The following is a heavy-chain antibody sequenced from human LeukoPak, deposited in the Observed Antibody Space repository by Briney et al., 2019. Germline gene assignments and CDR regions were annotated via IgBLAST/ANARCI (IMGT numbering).Heavy chain of an antibody. CDR2: INSDGSRT. D-gene: IGHD3-10*01. J-gene: IGHJ4*02. V-gene: IGHV3-74*01. CDR3: ARGRYYYGSGIDC. CDR1: GFTFSNYW. Sequence: GGSLRLSCAASGFTFSNYWMHWVRQAPGKGLVWVSRINSDGSRTTYADSVKGRFTISRDNAKNTLYLQMTSLRAEDTAVYYCARGRYYYGSGIDCWGQGTLVTVSS.